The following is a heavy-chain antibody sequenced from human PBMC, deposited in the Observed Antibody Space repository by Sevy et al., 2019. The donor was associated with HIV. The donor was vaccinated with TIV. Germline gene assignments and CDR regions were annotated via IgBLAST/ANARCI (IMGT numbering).Heavy chain of an antibody. CDR3: ARGGWDIVVVPAAFDI. CDR2: TSFVGSNK. Sequence: GGSLRLSCAASGFTFSGNTLHWVRQAPGKGLEWVAVTSFVGSNKYYVDSVKGRFTSSRDNSKNTLYLQMNSLRPEDTVVYYCARGGWDIVVVPAAFDIWGQGTMVTVSS. V-gene: IGHV3-30-3*01. D-gene: IGHD2-2*01. J-gene: IGHJ3*02. CDR1: GFTFSGNT.